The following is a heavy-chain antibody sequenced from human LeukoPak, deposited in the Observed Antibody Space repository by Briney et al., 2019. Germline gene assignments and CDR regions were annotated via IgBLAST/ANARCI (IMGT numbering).Heavy chain of an antibody. J-gene: IGHJ4*02. CDR2: ISSSSSYT. CDR3: APGFIAAVPVDY. CDR1: GFAFSDYY. V-gene: IGHV3-11*03. D-gene: IGHD6-13*01. Sequence: GGSLRLSCAASGFAFSDYYMSWIRPAPGKGLEWVSYISSSSSYTNYADSVKGRFTISRDNAKNSLYLQMNSLRAEDTAVYYCAPGFIAAVPVDYWGQGTLVTVSS.